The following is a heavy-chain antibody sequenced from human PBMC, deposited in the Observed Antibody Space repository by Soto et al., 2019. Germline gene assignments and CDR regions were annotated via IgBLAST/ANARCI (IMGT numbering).Heavy chain of an antibody. V-gene: IGHV1-8*01. D-gene: IGHD3-16*01. CDR1: GYSLTNND. Sequence: GALVKVSFKASGYSLTNNDVSWLRQATGQGLEWMGWMNPGSGDTGYAQKFQGRVTMTRDISIATAYMELSSLRSDDTAIYYCARMETFGSLNWFDPWGQGTLVTVSS. J-gene: IGHJ5*02. CDR2: MNPGSGDT. CDR3: ARMETFGSLNWFDP.